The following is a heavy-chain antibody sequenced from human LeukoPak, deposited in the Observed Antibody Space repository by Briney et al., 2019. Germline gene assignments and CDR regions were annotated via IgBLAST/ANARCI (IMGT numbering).Heavy chain of an antibody. Sequence: KPSETLSLTCTVPGGSTSDNYWSWIRQPPGKGLEWIGYILYSGSTNYNPSLQSRVTISVDTSKNQFSLELTSVTAADTAVYYCARHRGSGYENFFDYWGQGTLVTVS. V-gene: IGHV4-59*08. J-gene: IGHJ4*02. D-gene: IGHD3-3*01. CDR3: ARHRGSGYENFFDY. CDR2: ILYSGST. CDR1: GGSTSDNY.